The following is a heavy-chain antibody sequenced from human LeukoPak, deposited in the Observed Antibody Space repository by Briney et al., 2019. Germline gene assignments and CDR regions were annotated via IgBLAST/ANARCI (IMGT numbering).Heavy chain of an antibody. CDR3: ARRRLKGKYGDDSYWYFDL. CDR1: GFSFSSYW. CDR2: IKQDGSAK. J-gene: IGHJ2*01. Sequence: GGSLRLSCAASGFSFSSYWMSWVRQASVKGLEWVADIKQDGSAKSYVDSVKGRFTISRDNAKNSVHLQMSSLRAEDTAVYYCARRRLKGKYGDDSYWYFDLWGRGTLVTVSS. D-gene: IGHD4-17*01. V-gene: IGHV3-7*01.